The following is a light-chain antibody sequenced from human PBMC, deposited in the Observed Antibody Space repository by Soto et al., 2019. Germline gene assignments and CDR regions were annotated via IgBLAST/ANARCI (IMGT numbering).Light chain of an antibody. Sequence: QSALTQPASVCGSPGQSITISCTGTSSDIGAYNYVTWYQQHPGKAPKLIIYAVSDRPSGVSNRFSGSKSGNSASLTISGLQAEDESDYYCTSFTTSNTWVFGGGTKVTVL. CDR3: TSFTTSNTWV. CDR1: SSDIGAYNY. CDR2: AVS. J-gene: IGLJ3*02. V-gene: IGLV2-14*01.